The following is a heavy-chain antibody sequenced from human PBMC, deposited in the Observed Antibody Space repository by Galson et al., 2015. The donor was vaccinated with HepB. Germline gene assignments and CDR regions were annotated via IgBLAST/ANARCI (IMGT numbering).Heavy chain of an antibody. CDR1: GFTVSSNY. CDR2: IYSGSST. J-gene: IGHJ4*02. V-gene: IGHV3-53*01. CDR3: ARDWGPGSTTYD. Sequence: SLRLSCAASGFTVSSNYMSWVRQAPGKGLEWVSVIYSGSSTYYADSVKGRFTISRDNSKNTLYLQMNSLRAEDTAVYYCARDWGPGSTTYDWGQGTLVTVSS. D-gene: IGHD2-2*01.